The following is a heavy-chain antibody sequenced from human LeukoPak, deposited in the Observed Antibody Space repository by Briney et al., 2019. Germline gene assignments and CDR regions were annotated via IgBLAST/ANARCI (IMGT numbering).Heavy chain of an antibody. CDR1: GYTFTGYY. D-gene: IGHD3-10*01. V-gene: IGHV1-2*02. CDR3: ARVYGSGFNWFDP. J-gene: IGHJ5*02. Sequence: ASVKVSCKASGYTFTGYYMHWVRQAPGQGLEWMGWINPNSGGTNYAQKFQGRVTVTRDTSISTAYMELSRLRSDDTAVYYCARVYGSGFNWFDPWGQGTLVTVSS. CDR2: INPNSGGT.